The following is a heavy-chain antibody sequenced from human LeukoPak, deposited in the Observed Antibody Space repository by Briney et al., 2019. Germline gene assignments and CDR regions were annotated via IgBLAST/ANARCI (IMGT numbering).Heavy chain of an antibody. D-gene: IGHD5-18*01. Sequence: ASVKVSCKASGYTFTSYGISWVRQAPGQGLEWMGWISAYNGNTNYAQKLQGRVTMTTDTSTSTAYMELRSLRSDDTAVYYCGRAPEWSGYSYGYFDYWGQGTLVPVSS. CDR3: GRAPEWSGYSYGYFDY. CDR2: ISAYNGNT. J-gene: IGHJ4*02. CDR1: GYTFTSYG. V-gene: IGHV1-18*01.